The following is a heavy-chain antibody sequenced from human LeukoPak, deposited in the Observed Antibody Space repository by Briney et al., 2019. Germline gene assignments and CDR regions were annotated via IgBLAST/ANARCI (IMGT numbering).Heavy chain of an antibody. Sequence: SETLSLTCAVYGGSFSGYYWSWIRQPPGKGLEWIGEINHSGSTNYNPSLKSRVTISVDTSKNQFSLKLSSVTAADTAVYYCARVQVPAANWYFDLWGRGTLVTVSS. CDR3: ARVQVPAANWYFDL. D-gene: IGHD2-2*01. J-gene: IGHJ2*01. CDR2: INHSGST. CDR1: GGSFSGYY. V-gene: IGHV4-34*01.